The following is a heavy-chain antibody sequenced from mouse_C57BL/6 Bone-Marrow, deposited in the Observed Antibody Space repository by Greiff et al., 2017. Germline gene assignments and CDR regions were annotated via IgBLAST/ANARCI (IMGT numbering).Heavy chain of an antibody. Sequence: VQLQQSGGGLVKPGGSLKLSCAASGFAFSSYAMSWVRQTPEKRLEWVATISDGGSYTYYPDNVKGRSTTSRDNAKNNLYLQMSHLKSEDSAMYYCAREKRLGTYYFDYWGQGTTLTVSS. J-gene: IGHJ2*01. CDR1: GFAFSSYA. CDR2: ISDGGSYT. CDR3: AREKRLGTYYFDY. V-gene: IGHV5-4*01. D-gene: IGHD4-1*01.